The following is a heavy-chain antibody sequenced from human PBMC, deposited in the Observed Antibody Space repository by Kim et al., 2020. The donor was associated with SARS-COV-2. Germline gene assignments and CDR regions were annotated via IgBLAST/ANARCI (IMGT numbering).Heavy chain of an antibody. J-gene: IGHJ6*02. CDR3: AHDSPGLYGFDA. V-gene: IGHV2-5*01. CDR2: IYGNDQK. Sequence: SGPTLVNPTQTLTLTCVFSEFSLTTGGVGVAWVRQPPGKALEWLALIYGNDQKWYSPSLKRRLTIAKDASNNQVVLTLTNMRPVDAGTYYCAHDSPGLYGFDAWGQGTTVTVSS. D-gene: IGHD6-19*01. CDR1: EFSLTTGGVG.